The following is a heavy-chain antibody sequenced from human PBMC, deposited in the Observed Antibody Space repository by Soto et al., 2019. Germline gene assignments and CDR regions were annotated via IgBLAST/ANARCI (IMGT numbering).Heavy chain of an antibody. J-gene: IGHJ3*02. CDR1: GFTFSNAW. V-gene: IGHV3-15*07. CDR3: TSNDAFDI. CDR2: IKTKAHGGTT. Sequence: EVQLVESGGDLVKPGGSLRLSCAASGFTFSNAWMNWVRQAPGKGLEWVGRIKTKAHGGTTDYAAPVRGRFTISRDDSKNTLYLQMNSLKTADTALYYCTSNDAFDIWGQGTMVTVSS.